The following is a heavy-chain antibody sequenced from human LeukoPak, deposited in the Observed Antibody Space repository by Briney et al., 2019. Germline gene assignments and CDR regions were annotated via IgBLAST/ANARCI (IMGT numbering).Heavy chain of an antibody. J-gene: IGHJ4*02. Sequence: GGSLCPSPAASGFTFSNASTTCVRQAPGKGLEWVGRIKTNTAGGTSDYAAPVKDRFTISRDDSKNTLYLQMNSLKTEDTAKYYCTKDYYYASDFWGQGTLVTVSS. CDR1: GFTFSNAS. V-gene: IGHV3-15*01. D-gene: IGHD3-22*01. CDR3: TKDYYYASDF. CDR2: IKTNTAGGTS.